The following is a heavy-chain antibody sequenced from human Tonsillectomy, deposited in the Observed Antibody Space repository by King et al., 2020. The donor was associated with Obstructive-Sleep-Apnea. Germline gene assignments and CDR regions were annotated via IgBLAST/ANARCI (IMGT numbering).Heavy chain of an antibody. Sequence: VQLQQWGAGLLKPSETLSLTCAVYGGSFSGYYWSWIRQPPGKGLEWIGEINHSGSTNYNPSLKSRVTISVDTSKNQFSLKLSSVTAADTAVYYCAVDNCSGGSCYPGEGFDPWGQGTLVTVSS. J-gene: IGHJ5*02. V-gene: IGHV4-34*01. CDR2: INHSGST. CDR3: AVDNCSGGSCYPGEGFDP. CDR1: GGSFSGYY. D-gene: IGHD2-15*01.